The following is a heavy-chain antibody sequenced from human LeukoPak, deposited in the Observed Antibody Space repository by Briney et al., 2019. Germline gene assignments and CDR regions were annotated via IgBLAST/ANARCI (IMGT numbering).Heavy chain of an antibody. V-gene: IGHV1-69*06. J-gene: IGHJ4*02. D-gene: IGHD2-15*01. CDR2: IIPIFGTA. CDR3: ARDVLGYCSGGSCYSDY. CDR1: GDTFSSYA. Sequence: ASVKVSCKASGDTFSSYAISWVRQAPGQGLEWMGGIIPIFGTANYAQKFQGRVTITADKSTSTAYMELSSLRSEGTAVYYCARDVLGYCSGGSCYSDYWGQGTLVTVSS.